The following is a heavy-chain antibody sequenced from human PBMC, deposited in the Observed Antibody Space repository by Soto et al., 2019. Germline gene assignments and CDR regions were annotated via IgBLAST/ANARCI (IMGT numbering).Heavy chain of an antibody. CDR1: GFTFSSYG. CDR3: AKDLVVAAPSISYYYYYGMDV. D-gene: IGHD2-15*01. Sequence: PGGSLRLSCAASGFTFSSYGMHWVRQAPGKGLEWVAVISYDGSNKYYADSVKGRFTISRDNSKNTLYLQMNSLRAEDTAVYYCAKDLVVAAPSISYYYYYGMDVWGQGTTVTVSS. V-gene: IGHV3-30*18. J-gene: IGHJ6*02. CDR2: ISYDGSNK.